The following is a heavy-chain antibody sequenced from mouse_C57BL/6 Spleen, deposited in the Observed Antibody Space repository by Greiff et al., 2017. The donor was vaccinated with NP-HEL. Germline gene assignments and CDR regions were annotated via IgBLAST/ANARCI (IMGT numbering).Heavy chain of an antibody. CDR1: GYSITSGYY. V-gene: IGHV3-6*01. CDR3: ARAALGWYFDV. Sequence: EVKLVESGPGLVKPSQSLSLTCSVTGYSITSGYYWNWIRQFPGNKLEWMGYISYDGSNNYNPSLKNRISITRDTSKNQFFLKLNSVTTEDTATYYCARAALGWYFDVWGTGTTVTVSS. J-gene: IGHJ1*03. CDR2: ISYDGSN. D-gene: IGHD4-1*01.